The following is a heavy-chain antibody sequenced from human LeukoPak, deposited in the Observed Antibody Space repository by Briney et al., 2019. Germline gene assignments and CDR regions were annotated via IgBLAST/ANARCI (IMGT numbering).Heavy chain of an antibody. CDR2: INPNSGGT. CDR3: ARDPIGTSYYDSNDAFDI. CDR1: GYTFTGYY. V-gene: IGHV1-2*02. Sequence: AASVKVSCKASGYTFTGYYMHWVRQAPGQGLEWMGWINPNSGGTNYAQKFQGRVTMTRDTSISTAYMELSRLRSDDTAVYYCARDPIGTSYYDSNDAFDIWGQGTMVTVSS. J-gene: IGHJ3*02. D-gene: IGHD3-22*01.